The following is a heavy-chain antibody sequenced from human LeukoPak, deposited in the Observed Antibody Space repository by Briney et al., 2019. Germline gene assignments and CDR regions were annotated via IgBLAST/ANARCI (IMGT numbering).Heavy chain of an antibody. Sequence: PGGSLRLSCAASGFTFSTDWMSWVRQPPGKGLEWVANIKYDGSEKYYVDSVKGRFTVSRDNAKNSLYLQMNSLRAEDTSVYYCATAARGDVAGSSYWGQGTLVTVSS. D-gene: IGHD6-19*01. V-gene: IGHV3-7*01. CDR3: ATAARGDVAGSSY. J-gene: IGHJ4*02. CDR2: IKYDGSEK. CDR1: GFTFSTDW.